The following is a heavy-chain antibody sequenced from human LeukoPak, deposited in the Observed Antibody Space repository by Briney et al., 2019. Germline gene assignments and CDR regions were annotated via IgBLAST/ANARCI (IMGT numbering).Heavy chain of an antibody. Sequence: SETLSLTCTVSGGSIRSYYWSWIRQPPGKGLEWIGYVYHSGDTDYNPSLKSRVTISVDTSVNQFSLKLSSVTAADTAVYYCARSTWRGACLGPWGQGTLVTVSS. D-gene: IGHD2-15*01. CDR1: GGSIRSYY. CDR2: VYHSGDT. V-gene: IGHV4-59*01. CDR3: ARSTWRGACLGP. J-gene: IGHJ5*02.